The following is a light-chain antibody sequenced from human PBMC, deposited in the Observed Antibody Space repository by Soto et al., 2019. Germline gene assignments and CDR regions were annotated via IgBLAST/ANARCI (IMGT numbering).Light chain of an antibody. J-gene: IGKJ3*01. CDR3: QQYGSSPPYT. CDR2: GAS. CDR1: QSVSSSY. Sequence: EIVLTQSPGTLSLSPGERATLSCRASQSVSSSYLAWYQQKPGQAPRLLIYGASSRATGIPDRFSGRGSGTDFTLTISTLEPEDFAVYYCQQYGSSPPYTFGPGTKVDIK. V-gene: IGKV3-20*01.